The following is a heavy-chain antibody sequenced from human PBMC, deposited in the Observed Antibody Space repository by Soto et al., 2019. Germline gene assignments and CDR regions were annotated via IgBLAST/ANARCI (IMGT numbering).Heavy chain of an antibody. D-gene: IGHD4-4*01. Sequence: GGSLRLSCAASGFTFSNHGIQWVRQAPGKGLEWVATIWYDGSNKYYADSVKGRFTISRDNSKNTVYLQMNSLRAEDSAVYYCARDRYSNPFSGMDVWGEVTTVTVSS. CDR1: GFTFSNHG. J-gene: IGHJ6*04. CDR3: ARDRYSNPFSGMDV. CDR2: IWYDGSNK. V-gene: IGHV3-33*01.